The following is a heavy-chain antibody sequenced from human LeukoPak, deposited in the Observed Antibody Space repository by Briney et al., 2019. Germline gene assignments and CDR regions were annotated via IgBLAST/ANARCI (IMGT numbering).Heavy chain of an antibody. Sequence: SETLSLTCTVSGGSFSSGSYYWSWIRQPPGKGLEWIGCTYYSGSTNYNPSLESRVTISVDTSKNQFSLKLSSVTAADTAVYYCARGDWGSRYSAYYFDYWGQGTLVTVSS. CDR1: GGSFSSGSYY. V-gene: IGHV4-61*01. J-gene: IGHJ4*02. CDR2: TYYSGST. CDR3: ARGDWGSRYSAYYFDY. D-gene: IGHD7-27*01.